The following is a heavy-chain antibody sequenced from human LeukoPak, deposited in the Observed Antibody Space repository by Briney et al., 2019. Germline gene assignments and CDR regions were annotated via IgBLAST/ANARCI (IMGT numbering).Heavy chain of an antibody. CDR1: GGSFSGYY. J-gene: IGHJ6*02. CDR2: INHSGST. CDR3: ARGKRPAIVVVVAATDYYYGMDV. D-gene: IGHD2-15*01. V-gene: IGHV4-34*01. Sequence: SETLSLTCAVYGGSFSGYYWGWVRQPPGKGLEWIGEINHSGSTNYNPSLKSRVTISVDTSKNQFSLKLSSVTAADTAVYYCARGKRPAIVVVVAATDYYYGMDVWGQGTTVTVSS.